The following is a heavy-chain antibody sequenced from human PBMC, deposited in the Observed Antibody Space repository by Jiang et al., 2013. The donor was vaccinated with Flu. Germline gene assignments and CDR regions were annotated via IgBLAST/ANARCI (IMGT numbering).Heavy chain of an antibody. J-gene: IGHJ6*02. V-gene: IGHV1-18*04. CDR1: GDTFTSHT. CDR2: ISAYNGNT. D-gene: IGHD6-13*01. CDR3: ARQLNMDSSHYYYYGMDV. Sequence: SGAEVKKPGSSVKVSCKVSGDTFTSHTYNWVRQAPGQGLEWMGWISAYNGNTNYAQKLQGRVTMTTDTSTSTAYMELRSLRSDDTAVYYCARQLNMDSSHYYYYGMDVWGQGTTVTVSS.